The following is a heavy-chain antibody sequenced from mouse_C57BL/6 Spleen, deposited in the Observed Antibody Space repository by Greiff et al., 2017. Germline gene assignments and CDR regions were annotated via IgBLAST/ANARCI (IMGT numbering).Heavy chain of an antibody. CDR2: IRNKANNHAT. CDR1: GFTFSDAW. J-gene: IGHJ2*01. V-gene: IGHV6-6*01. Sequence: EIKVEKYGGGLLGPGGVMKLSCAASGFTFSDAWMDWVRQSPEKGLEWVAEIRNKANNHATYYAESVKGRFTISRDDSKSSVYLQMNSLRAENTGIYYCTTYSNYPCYFDYWGQGTTLTVSS. CDR3: TTYSNYPCYFDY. D-gene: IGHD2-5*01.